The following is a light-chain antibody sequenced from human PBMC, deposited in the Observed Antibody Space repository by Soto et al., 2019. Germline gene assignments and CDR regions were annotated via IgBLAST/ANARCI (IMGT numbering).Light chain of an antibody. CDR1: QDIGIN. Sequence: DIQMTQSPSSLSASVGDRVTMTCRASQDIGINLGWFQQKPGKAPKRLIYVASSLQSGVPSRFSGSGSGTEFTLTISSLQPEDFAVYYCQQYHDWPPYTFGQGTKLEIK. V-gene: IGKV1-17*01. J-gene: IGKJ2*01. CDR2: VAS. CDR3: QQYHDWPPYT.